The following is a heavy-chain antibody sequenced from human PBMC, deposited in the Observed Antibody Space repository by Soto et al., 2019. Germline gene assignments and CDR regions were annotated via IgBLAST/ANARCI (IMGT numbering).Heavy chain of an antibody. CDR3: ARVTPGNNLYYFSGLDF. CDR1: EFTFSTYA. D-gene: IGHD1-1*01. J-gene: IGHJ6*02. V-gene: IGHV3-30-3*01. Sequence: PGGSLRLSCAASEFTFSTYAMTWVRQAPGKGLQWVALISYEGSNTYYADSVRGRFTISRDNSKNTLYLQMNTLRPEDTGLYYCARVTPGNNLYYFSGLDFWGQGTSVTVSS. CDR2: ISYEGSNT.